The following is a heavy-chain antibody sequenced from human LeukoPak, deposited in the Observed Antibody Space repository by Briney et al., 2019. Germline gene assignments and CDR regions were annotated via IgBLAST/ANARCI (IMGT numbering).Heavy chain of an antibody. CDR3: ARDRSVGATDDAFDI. CDR2: INPNSGGT. CDR1: GYTFTGYY. Sequence: ASVKVSCKASGYTFTGYYMHWVRQAPGQGLEWMGWINPNSGGTNYAQRFQGRVTMTRDTSISTGYVELNRLKSDDTAIYYCARDRSVGATDDAFDIWGPGTMVTVSS. V-gene: IGHV1-2*02. D-gene: IGHD1-26*01. J-gene: IGHJ3*02.